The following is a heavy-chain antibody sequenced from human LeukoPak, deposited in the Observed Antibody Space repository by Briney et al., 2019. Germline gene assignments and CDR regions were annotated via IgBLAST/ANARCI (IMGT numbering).Heavy chain of an antibody. Sequence: GESLKISCRGSGYIFAKYWIGWVRQMPGKGLEWMGLIYPGDSDTKYSPSFRGQVTISADRSISTAFLQWSSLKASDTAMYYCVRSPRDGYSGGVDDVWGQGTMVTVSS. CDR2: IYPGDSDT. V-gene: IGHV5-51*01. CDR3: VRSPRDGYSGGVDDV. CDR1: GYIFAKYW. J-gene: IGHJ3*01. D-gene: IGHD5-24*01.